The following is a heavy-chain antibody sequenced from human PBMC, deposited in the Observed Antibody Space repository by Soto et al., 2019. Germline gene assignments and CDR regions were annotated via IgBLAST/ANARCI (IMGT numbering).Heavy chain of an antibody. CDR3: ARDIRLWSGYRDRMDV. J-gene: IGHJ6*02. CDR2: IIPIFGTA. CDR1: GGTFSSYP. Sequence: QVQLVQSGAEVKKPGSSVKVSCKASGGTFSSYPISWVRQAPGQGLEWMGGIIPIFGTANYAQKFQGRVTITADKSTSTAYMELSSLRSEDTAVYYCARDIRLWSGYRDRMDVWGQGTTVTVSS. D-gene: IGHD3-3*01. V-gene: IGHV1-69*06.